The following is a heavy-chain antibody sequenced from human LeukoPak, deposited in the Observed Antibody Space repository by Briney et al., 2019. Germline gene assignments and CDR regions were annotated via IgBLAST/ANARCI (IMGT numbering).Heavy chain of an antibody. CDR3: ARLDNSAWDFDY. J-gene: IGHJ4*02. Sequence: PSETLSLTCAVSGYSMNSGYYWGWLRQTPGKGLEWIGSMYHSGTTFYNPSLKSRVTISIDTSNNHLSLRLGSVTAADTAVYYCARLDNSAWDFDYWGQGTLVTVSS. D-gene: IGHD6-19*01. CDR1: GYSMNSGYY. V-gene: IGHV4-38-2*01. CDR2: MYHSGTT.